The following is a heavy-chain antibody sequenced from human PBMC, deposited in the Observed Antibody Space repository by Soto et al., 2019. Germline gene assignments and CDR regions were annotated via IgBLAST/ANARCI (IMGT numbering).Heavy chain of an antibody. CDR1: GGTFSSYT. CDR3: ARGGIAVAGYYFDY. D-gene: IGHD6-19*01. Sequence: SVKVSCKASGGTFSSYTISWVRQAPGQGLEWMGRIIPILGIANYAQKFQGRVTITADKSTSTAYMELSSLRSEDTAVYYCARGGIAVAGYYFDYWGQGTLVTVSS. V-gene: IGHV1-69*02. J-gene: IGHJ4*02. CDR2: IIPILGIA.